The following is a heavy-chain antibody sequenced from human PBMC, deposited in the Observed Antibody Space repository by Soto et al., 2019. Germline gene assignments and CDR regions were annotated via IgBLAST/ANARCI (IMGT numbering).Heavy chain of an antibody. Sequence: GGSLRLSCAASGFTFSSYGMHWVRQAPGKGLEWVAVISYDGSNKYYADSVKGRFTISRDNSKNTLYLQMNSLRAEDTAVYYRAKARRIAARPSYFDYWGQGTLVTVSS. CDR3: AKARRIAARPSYFDY. CDR1: GFTFSSYG. J-gene: IGHJ4*02. V-gene: IGHV3-30*18. D-gene: IGHD6-6*01. CDR2: ISYDGSNK.